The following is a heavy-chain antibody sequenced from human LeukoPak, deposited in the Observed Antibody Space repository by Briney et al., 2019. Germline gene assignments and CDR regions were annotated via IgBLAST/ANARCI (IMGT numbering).Heavy chain of an antibody. V-gene: IGHV3-15*01. CDR3: TTLSLRVATIGAGDY. D-gene: IGHD5-12*01. J-gene: IGHJ4*02. CDR1: GFTFSNAW. CDR2: IKSKTDGGTT. Sequence: PGGSLRLSCAASGFTFSNAWMSWVRQAPGKGLEWVGRIKSKTDGGTTDYAAPVKGRITISRDDSKNTLYLQMNSLKTEDTAVYYCTTLSLRVATIGAGDYWGQGTLVTVSS.